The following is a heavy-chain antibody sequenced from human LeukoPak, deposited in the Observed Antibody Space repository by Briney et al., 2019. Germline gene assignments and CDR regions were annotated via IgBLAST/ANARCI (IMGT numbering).Heavy chain of an antibody. V-gene: IGHV4-38-2*02. D-gene: IGHD1-26*01. CDR1: GYSISSGYY. Sequence: TSETLSLTCTVSGYSISSGYYWGWIRPPPGKGLEWIGSIYHSGSTYYNPSLKSRVTISVDTSKNQFSLKLSSVTAADTAVYYCARAVGATLYYSFDYWGQGTLVTVSS. CDR2: IYHSGST. J-gene: IGHJ4*02. CDR3: ARAVGATLYYSFDY.